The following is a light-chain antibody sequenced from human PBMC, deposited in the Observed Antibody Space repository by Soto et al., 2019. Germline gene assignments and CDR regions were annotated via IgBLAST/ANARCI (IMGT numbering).Light chain of an antibody. CDR2: GAS. J-gene: IGKJ4*01. Sequence: EIVMTQSPSTLSVSPGERATLSCRASQSVSSNLAWYQQKPGQAPMLLIYGASTRATGIPDRFSGSGSGTEFTLTISILQSEDFAVYYCQQYNNWPPLTFGGGTKVEIK. CDR3: QQYNNWPPLT. CDR1: QSVSSN. V-gene: IGKV3-15*01.